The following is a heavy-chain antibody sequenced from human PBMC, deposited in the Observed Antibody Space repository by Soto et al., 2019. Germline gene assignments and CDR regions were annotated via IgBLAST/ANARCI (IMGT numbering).Heavy chain of an antibody. Sequence: EVQLLESGGGLVQPGGSLRLSCAASGFSFSSYDMSWVRQAPGKGLEWVSTISGSGITTYYADSVKGRFTISRDHSKNTLYLQMNSLRVEDTAVYYCVGWWALSWGQGTLVTVSS. D-gene: IGHD1-26*01. J-gene: IGHJ4*02. V-gene: IGHV3-23*01. CDR3: VGWWALS. CDR2: ISGSGITT. CDR1: GFSFSSYD.